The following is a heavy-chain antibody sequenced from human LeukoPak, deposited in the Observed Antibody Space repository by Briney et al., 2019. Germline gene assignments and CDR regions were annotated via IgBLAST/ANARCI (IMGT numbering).Heavy chain of an antibody. Sequence: GESLRLSCTASGFTFSSYSMNWVRQAPGKGLEWVSYISSASNTIYYADSVKGRFTISRDNAKNSLYLQMNSLRAEDTAIYYCARDGLFGDYNWFDPWDQGTLVTVSS. CDR3: ARDGLFGDYNWFDP. CDR2: ISSASNTI. D-gene: IGHD3-10*02. J-gene: IGHJ5*02. V-gene: IGHV3-48*01. CDR1: GFTFSSYS.